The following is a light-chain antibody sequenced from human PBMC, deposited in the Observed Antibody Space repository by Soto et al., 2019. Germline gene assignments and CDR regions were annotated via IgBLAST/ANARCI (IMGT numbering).Light chain of an antibody. CDR3: SSYTRSTTWV. V-gene: IGLV2-14*03. CDR2: EVA. J-gene: IGLJ3*02. Sequence: QSALTQTASVSGSPGQSITMSCTGTSSDVGGYNFVSWYQQHPGKAPKLIVHEVANRLSGVSGRFSGSKSGNTAFLTISGLQAEDEAVYYCSSYTRSTTWVFGGGTKLTVL. CDR1: SSDVGGYNF.